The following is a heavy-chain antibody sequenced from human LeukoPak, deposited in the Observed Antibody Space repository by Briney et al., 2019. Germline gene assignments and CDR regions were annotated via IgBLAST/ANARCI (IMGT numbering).Heavy chain of an antibody. J-gene: IGHJ4*02. CDR2: INHSGST. Sequence: PSETLSLTCAVYGGSFSGYYWSWTRQPPGKGLEWIGEINHSGSTNYNPSLKSRVTISVDTSKNQFSLKLSSVTAADTAVYYCARGGYCSSTSCTTLRDDYVWGSYRYTGYYFDYWGQGTLVTVSS. CDR1: GGSFSGYY. V-gene: IGHV4-34*01. D-gene: IGHD3-16*02. CDR3: ARGGYCSSTSCTTLRDDYVWGSYRYTGYYFDY.